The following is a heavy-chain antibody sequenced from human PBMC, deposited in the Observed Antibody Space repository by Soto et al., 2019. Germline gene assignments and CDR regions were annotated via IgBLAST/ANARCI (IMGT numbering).Heavy chain of an antibody. CDR3: ARGRTSSPTPRSY. CDR1: GGSISSGGYS. V-gene: IGHV4-30-2*05. J-gene: IGHJ4*02. D-gene: IGHD2-2*01. Sequence: TLSLTCAVSGGSISSGGYSWSWIRQPPGKGLEWIGYIYHSGSTYYNPSLKSRVTISVDTSKNQFSLNLSSVTAADTAVYYCARGRTSSPTPRSYWGQGTLVTVSS. CDR2: IYHSGST.